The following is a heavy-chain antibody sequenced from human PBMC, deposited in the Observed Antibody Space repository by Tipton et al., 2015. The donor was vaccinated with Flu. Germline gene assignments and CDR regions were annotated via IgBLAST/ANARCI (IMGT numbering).Heavy chain of an antibody. CDR3: ASDPYDYIWGSYRSSG. CDR2: IYYSGST. Sequence: LRLSCTVSGGSISSSSYYWGWIRQPPGKGLEWIGSIYYSGSTYYNPSLKSRVTISVAPSKNQFSLKLSSVTAADTAVYYCASDPYDYIWGSYRSSGWGQGTLVTVSS. V-gene: IGHV4-39*07. CDR1: GGSISSSSYY. D-gene: IGHD3-16*02. J-gene: IGHJ4*02.